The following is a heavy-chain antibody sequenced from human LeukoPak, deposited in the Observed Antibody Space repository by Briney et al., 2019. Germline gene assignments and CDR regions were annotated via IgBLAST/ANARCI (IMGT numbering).Heavy chain of an antibody. Sequence: GGSLRLSCAASGFTFSSYSMNWVRQAPGKGLEWVSYISSSSSTIYYADSVKGRFTISRDNAKNSLYLQMNSLRAEYTAVYYCARGGDYYDSSGYYYEILAFDIWGQGTMVTVSS. CDR1: GFTFSSYS. J-gene: IGHJ3*02. D-gene: IGHD3-22*01. V-gene: IGHV3-48*01. CDR3: ARGGDYYDSSGYYYEILAFDI. CDR2: ISSSSSTI.